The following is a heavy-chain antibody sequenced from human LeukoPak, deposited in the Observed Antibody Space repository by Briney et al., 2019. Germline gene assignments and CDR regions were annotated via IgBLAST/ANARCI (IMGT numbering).Heavy chain of an antibody. CDR2: IYYSGST. V-gene: IGHV4-30-4*08. CDR3: AREGIDCSSASCYAVFDY. CDR1: GGSISSGDYY. J-gene: IGHJ4*02. D-gene: IGHD2-2*01. Sequence: SETLSLACTVSGGSISSGDYYWSWIRQPPGKGLEWIGYIYYSGSTDYNPSLESRVTIPVDTSNNQFSLRLSSVTAADTAVYYCAREGIDCSSASCYAVFDYWGQGTLVTVSS.